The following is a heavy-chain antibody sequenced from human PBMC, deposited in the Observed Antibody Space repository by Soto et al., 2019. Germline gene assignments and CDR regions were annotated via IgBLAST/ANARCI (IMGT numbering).Heavy chain of an antibody. J-gene: IGHJ4*02. CDR1: GDTFSFYS. CDR3: ASSYGSGYRAFDY. Sequence: QVQLVQSGAEVRKPGSSVKVSCKASGDTFSFYSIHWVRQAPGLGLEWMGRINPILSMSNYAQRFQGRVTMTADKSTSTAYMKLSGLRSEDTAIYYCASSYGSGYRAFDYWGPGALVTVSS. CDR2: INPILSMS. D-gene: IGHD3-10*01. V-gene: IGHV1-69*02.